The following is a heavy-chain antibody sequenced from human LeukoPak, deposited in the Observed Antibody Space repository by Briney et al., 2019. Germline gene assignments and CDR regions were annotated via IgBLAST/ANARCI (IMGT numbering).Heavy chain of an antibody. CDR3: ARGRVYYDSTGYLI. D-gene: IGHD3-22*01. Sequence: SETLSLTCTVSGGSISSFYRSWIRQPAGKGLEWIGHIYTSGSTNSNYNPSLKSRVTMSVDTSKNQFSLKLNSVTAADTAVYYCARGRVYYDSTGYLIWGQGTMVTVSS. V-gene: IGHV4-4*07. CDR1: GGSISSFY. J-gene: IGHJ3*02. CDR2: IYTSGSTNS.